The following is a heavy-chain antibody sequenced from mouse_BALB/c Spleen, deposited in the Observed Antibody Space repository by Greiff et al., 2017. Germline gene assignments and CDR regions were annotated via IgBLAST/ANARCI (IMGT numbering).Heavy chain of an antibody. J-gene: IGHJ4*01. Sequence: VQLQQSGAELVKPGASVKMSCKASGYTFTSYWMHWVKQRPGQGLEWIGTIDPSDSYTSYNQKFKGKATLTVDTSSSTAYMQLSSLTSEDSAVYYCTRSRSTMITSYYAMDYWGQGTSVTVAS. CDR3: TRSRSTMITSYYAMDY. V-gene: IGHV1S127*01. CDR1: GYTFTSYW. D-gene: IGHD2-4*01. CDR2: IDPSDSYT.